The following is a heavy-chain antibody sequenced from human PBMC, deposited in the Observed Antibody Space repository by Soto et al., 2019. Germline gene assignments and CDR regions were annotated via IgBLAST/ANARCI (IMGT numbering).Heavy chain of an antibody. CDR2: ISGSGGST. Sequence: EVQLLESGGGLVQPGGSLRLSCAASGFTFSSYAMSWVRQAPGKGLEWVSAISGSGGSTYYADSVKGRFTISRDNSKNTLYLQKSSQKDQDTAVYYCAKVTVVLGRAATHLVNWGQGTRVTVS. CDR1: GFTFSSYA. V-gene: IGHV3-23*01. CDR3: AKVTVVLGRAATHLVN. D-gene: IGHD6-25*01. J-gene: IGHJ4*02.